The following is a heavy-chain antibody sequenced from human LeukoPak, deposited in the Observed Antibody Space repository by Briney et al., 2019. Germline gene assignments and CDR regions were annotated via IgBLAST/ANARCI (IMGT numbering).Heavy chain of an antibody. CDR1: GFTFSSYA. D-gene: IGHD6-19*01. CDR3: ARDPSSGWYGG. Sequence: PGGSLRLSCAASGFTFSSYAMHWVRQAPGKGLEWVAVISYDGSNKYYADSVKGRFTISRDNSKNTLHLQMNSLRAEDTAVYYCARDPSSGWYGGWGQGTLVTVSS. V-gene: IGHV3-30*04. CDR2: ISYDGSNK. J-gene: IGHJ4*02.